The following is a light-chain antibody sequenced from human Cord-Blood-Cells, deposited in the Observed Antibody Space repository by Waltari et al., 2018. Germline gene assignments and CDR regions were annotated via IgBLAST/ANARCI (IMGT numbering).Light chain of an antibody. CDR3: CSYAGSYPWV. CDR2: DVS. V-gene: IGLV2-11*01. CDR1: SSDVGGYNY. J-gene: IGLJ3*02. Sequence: QSALTQPRSVSGSPGQSVTISCTGTSSDVGGYNYVSWYQQHPGKDPKPMIYDVSKRPSGVPDRFSGSKSGNTASLTISGLQAEDEADYYCCSYAGSYPWVFGGGTKLTVL.